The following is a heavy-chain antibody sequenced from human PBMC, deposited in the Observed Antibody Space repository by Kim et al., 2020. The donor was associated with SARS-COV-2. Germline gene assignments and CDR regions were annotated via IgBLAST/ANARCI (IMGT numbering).Heavy chain of an antibody. CDR3: GKSLEGGGDIVRIADH. V-gene: IGHV3-23*01. J-gene: IGHJ4*02. CDR2: ISGSGVAT. D-gene: IGHD3-10*01. Sequence: GGSLRLSCAASGFTFSNYAMTWVRQAPGKGLDWVSAISGSGVATYYADSVKGRFTVSRDNSKNTVYLQMNSLRAEDTALYYCGKSLEGGGDIVRIADHWGQGTLVTVSS. CDR1: GFTFSNYA.